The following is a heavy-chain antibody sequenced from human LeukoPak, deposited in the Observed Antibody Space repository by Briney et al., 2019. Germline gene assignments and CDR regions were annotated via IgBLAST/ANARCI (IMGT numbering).Heavy chain of an antibody. CDR2: INHSGST. V-gene: IGHV4-4*02. J-gene: IGHJ4*02. CDR3: ARRGYYYDSSGSPVGY. CDR1: GGSISSSNW. Sequence: SETLSLTCAVSGGSISSSNWWSWVRQPPGKGLEWIGEINHSGSTNYNPSLKSRVTISVDTSKNQFSLKLSSVTAADTALYYCARRGYYYDSSGSPVGYWGQGTLVTVSS. D-gene: IGHD3-22*01.